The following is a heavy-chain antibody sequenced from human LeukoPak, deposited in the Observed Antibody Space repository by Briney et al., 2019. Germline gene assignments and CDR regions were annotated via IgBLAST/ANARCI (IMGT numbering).Heavy chain of an antibody. CDR1: GGTFSSYA. CDR3: ASGSSGWYRNEGYYDY. Sequence: ASVKVSCKASGGTFSSYAISWVRQAPGQGPEWMGGIIPIFGTANYAQKFQGRVTITTDESTSTAYMELSGLRSEDTAVYYCASGSSGWYRNEGYYDYWGQGTLVTVSS. CDR2: IIPIFGTA. J-gene: IGHJ4*02. D-gene: IGHD6-19*01. V-gene: IGHV1-69*05.